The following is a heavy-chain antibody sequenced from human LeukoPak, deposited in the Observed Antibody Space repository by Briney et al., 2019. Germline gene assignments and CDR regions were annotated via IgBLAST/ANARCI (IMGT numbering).Heavy chain of an antibody. CDR3: ARRTDYGIGDVWYYFDY. J-gene: IGHJ4*02. CDR1: GGSISSGDYY. V-gene: IGHV4-31*03. D-gene: IGHD4-17*01. Sequence: PSQTLSLTCTVSGGSISSGDYYWSWIRQHPGKGLEWIGYIYYSGSTYYNPSLKSRVTISVDTSKNQFSLKLSSVTAADTAVYYCARRTDYGIGDVWYYFDYWGQGTLVTVSS. CDR2: IYYSGST.